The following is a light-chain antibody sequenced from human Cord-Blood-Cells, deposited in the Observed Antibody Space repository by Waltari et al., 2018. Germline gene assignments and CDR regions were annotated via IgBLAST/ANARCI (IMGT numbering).Light chain of an antibody. J-gene: IGKJ1*01. CDR3: MQALQTPWT. V-gene: IGKV2-28*01. CDR2: LGS. Sequence: MTQSPLSLPVTPGEPASISCRSSQSLLHSNGYNYLDWYLQKPGQSPQLLIYLGSNRASGVPDRFSGSGSGTDFTLKISRVEAEDVGVYYCMQALQTPWTFGQGTKVEIK. CDR1: QSLLHSNGYNY.